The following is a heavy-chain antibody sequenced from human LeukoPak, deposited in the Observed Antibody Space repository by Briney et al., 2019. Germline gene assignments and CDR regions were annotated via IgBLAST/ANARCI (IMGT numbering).Heavy chain of an antibody. CDR2: IIPILGIA. CDR3: ARAFTKNYYGSGSYNH. V-gene: IGHV1-69*04. D-gene: IGHD3-10*01. CDR1: GGTFSSYA. Sequence: GASVKVSCKASGGTFSSYAISWVRQAPGQGLEWMGRIIPILGIANYAQKFQGRVTITADKSTSTAYMELSSLRSEDTAVYYCARAFTKNYYGSGSYNHWGQGTLITVSS. J-gene: IGHJ5*02.